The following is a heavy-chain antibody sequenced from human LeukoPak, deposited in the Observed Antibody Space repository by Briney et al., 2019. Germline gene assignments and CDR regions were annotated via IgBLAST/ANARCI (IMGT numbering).Heavy chain of an antibody. CDR1: GFSFSGYS. D-gene: IGHD5-24*01. Sequence: GGSLRLSCAASGFSFSGYSLNWVRQAPGEGLEWVSYISSSSGSIYYADSVNGRFTISRDNAKNSLYLQMNSLRREDTAIYYCATVEMATQGAFDVWGQRTMVTVSS. V-gene: IGHV3-48*01. CDR3: ATVEMATQGAFDV. J-gene: IGHJ3*01. CDR2: ISSSSGSI.